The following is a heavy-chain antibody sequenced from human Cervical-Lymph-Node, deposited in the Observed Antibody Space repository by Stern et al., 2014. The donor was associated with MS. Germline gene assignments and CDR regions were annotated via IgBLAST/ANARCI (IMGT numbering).Heavy chain of an antibody. Sequence: DQLVESGPGLVKPSETLSLTCAVSGGSISSRYWGWIRQPPGKGLEWIGLISHSGDTKYNPSPKVRATIPLDTSKTQFPLKVPSVTAADTAVYYCARLSTAVDFWGQGTLVTVSS. CDR2: ISHSGDT. CDR1: GGSISSRY. V-gene: IGHV4-59*08. CDR3: ARLSTAVDF. J-gene: IGHJ4*02.